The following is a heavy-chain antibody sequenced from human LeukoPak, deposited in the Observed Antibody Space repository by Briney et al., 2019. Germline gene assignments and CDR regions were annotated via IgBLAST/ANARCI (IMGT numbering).Heavy chain of an antibody. V-gene: IGHV4-39*07. CDR3: ARDGVVVVAANPFDY. CDR1: GGSISSSSYY. Sequence: SETLSLTCTVSGGSISSSSYYWGWIRQPPGKGQEWIGSIYYSGSTYYNPSLKSRVTISVDTSKNQFSLKLSSVTAADTAVYYCARDGVVVVAANPFDYWGQGTLVTVSS. J-gene: IGHJ4*02. CDR2: IYYSGST. D-gene: IGHD2-15*01.